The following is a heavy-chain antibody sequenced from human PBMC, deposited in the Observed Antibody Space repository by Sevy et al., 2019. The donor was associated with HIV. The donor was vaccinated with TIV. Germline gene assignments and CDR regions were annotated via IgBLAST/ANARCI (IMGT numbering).Heavy chain of an antibody. CDR1: GFTFSDYY. V-gene: IGHV3-11*06. J-gene: IGHJ4*02. D-gene: IGHD6-13*01. CDR2: ISSRNTYT. CDR3: ARARIAASAPYYFDY. Sequence: GGSLRLSCAASGFTFSDYYMSWIRQAPGKGLEWISYISSRNTYTNYADSVKGRFTISRDNAKNSLYLHMDSLRAEDTAVDYCARARIAASAPYYFDYWGQGTLVTVSS.